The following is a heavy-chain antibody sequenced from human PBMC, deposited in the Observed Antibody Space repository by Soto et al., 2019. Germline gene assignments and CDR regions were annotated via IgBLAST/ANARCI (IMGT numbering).Heavy chain of an antibody. Sequence: SVKDSCKVSGYTLTELSMHWVRQAPGKGLEWMGGFDPEDGETLYAQRFQGRVTTTRDTSPGTDYMELSTLTSEDTAAYYCATSLLKGSSGHYNDASDLWGQGTMVTVSS. CDR1: GYTLTELS. D-gene: IGHD3-22*01. V-gene: IGHV1-24*01. J-gene: IGHJ3*01. CDR3: ATSLLKGSSGHYNDASDL. CDR2: FDPEDGET.